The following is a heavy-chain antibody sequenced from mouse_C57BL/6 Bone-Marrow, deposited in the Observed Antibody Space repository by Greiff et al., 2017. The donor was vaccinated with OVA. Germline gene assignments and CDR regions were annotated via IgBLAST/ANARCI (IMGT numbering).Heavy chain of an antibody. CDR3: ARPYYYAPFAY. V-gene: IGHV1-19*01. CDR2: INPYNGGT. Sequence: SGPVLVKPGASVKMSCKASGYTFTDYYMNWVKQSHGKSLEWIGVINPYNGGTSYNQKFKGKATLTVDKSSSTAYMELNSLTSEDSAVYYCARPYYYAPFAYWGQGTLVTVSA. CDR1: GYTFTDYY. J-gene: IGHJ3*01. D-gene: IGHD1-1*01.